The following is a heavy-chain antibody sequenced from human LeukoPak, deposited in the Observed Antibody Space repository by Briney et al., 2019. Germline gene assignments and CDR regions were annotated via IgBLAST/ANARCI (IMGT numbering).Heavy chain of an antibody. CDR3: ARDHGSSWLRYYMDV. Sequence: PVKVSCKASGGTFSSYAISWVRQAPGQGLEWMGGIIPIFGTAHYAQKFQGRVTITTDKSTSTAYMELSSLRSEDTAVYCGARDHGSSWLRYYMDVWGKGTTVTVSS. D-gene: IGHD6-13*01. CDR2: IIPIFGTA. CDR1: GGTFSSYA. V-gene: IGHV1-69*05. J-gene: IGHJ6*03.